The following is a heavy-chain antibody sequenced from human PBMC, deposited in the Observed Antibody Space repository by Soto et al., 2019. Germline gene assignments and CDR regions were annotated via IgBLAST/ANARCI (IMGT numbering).Heavy chain of an antibody. J-gene: IGHJ6*02. V-gene: IGHV3-23*01. D-gene: IGHD6-19*01. CDR1: GFTFSSYA. Sequence: GGSLRLSCAASGFTFSSYAMSWVRQAPGKGLEWVSAISGSGGSTYYADSVKGRFTISRDNSKNTLYLQMNSLRAEDTAVYYCAKDLALNIAVAGTGGHYYYYGMDVWGQGTTVTVSS. CDR2: ISGSGGST. CDR3: AKDLALNIAVAGTGGHYYYYGMDV.